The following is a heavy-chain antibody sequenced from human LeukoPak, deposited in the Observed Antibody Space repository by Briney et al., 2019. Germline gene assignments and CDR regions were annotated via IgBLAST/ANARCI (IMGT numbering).Heavy chain of an antibody. D-gene: IGHD6-13*01. V-gene: IGHV3-23*01. Sequence: AGSLTLYCAASGFTFSSSAMNWLRQAPGKGLEWVSASGTDGDTYYAASVKGRFTISRDNSKNTLYLQMTSLRAEDTAIYYCAKKTPGTHPFDYWGQGTLVTVSP. CDR2: SGTDGDT. CDR1: GFTFSSSA. J-gene: IGHJ4*02. CDR3: AKKTPGTHPFDY.